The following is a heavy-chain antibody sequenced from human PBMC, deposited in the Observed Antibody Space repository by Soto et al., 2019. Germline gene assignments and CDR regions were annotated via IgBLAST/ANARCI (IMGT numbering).Heavy chain of an antibody. Sequence: SETLSLTCTVSGGPISSGGYYWSWIRQHPGKGLEWIGYIYYSGSTYYNPSLKSRVTISVDTSKNQFSLKLSSVTAADTAVYYCARGSYYGSGSYLDSNWFDPWGQGTLVTVSS. CDR1: GGPISSGGYY. J-gene: IGHJ5*02. CDR3: ARGSYYGSGSYLDSNWFDP. V-gene: IGHV4-31*03. CDR2: IYYSGST. D-gene: IGHD3-10*01.